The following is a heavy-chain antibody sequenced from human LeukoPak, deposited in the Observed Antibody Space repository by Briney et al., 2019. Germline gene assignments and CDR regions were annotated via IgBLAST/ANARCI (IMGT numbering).Heavy chain of an antibody. CDR2: IYYSGST. J-gene: IGHJ3*02. CDR1: GGSISSSSYY. V-gene: IGHV4-39*01. CDR3: ADLGLVVIGAFDI. Sequence: SETLSLTCTVSGGSISSSSYYWGWIRQPPGKGLEWIGSIYYSGSTYYNPSLKSRVTISVDTSKNQFSLKPSSVTAADTAVYYCADLGLVVIGAFDIWGQGTMVTVSS. D-gene: IGHD3-22*01.